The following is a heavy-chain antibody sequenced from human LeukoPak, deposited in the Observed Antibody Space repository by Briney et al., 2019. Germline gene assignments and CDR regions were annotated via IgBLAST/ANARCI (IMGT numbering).Heavy chain of an antibody. Sequence: GGSLRLSCAASGFTFSTYNMNWVRQAPGKGLEWVSSITSSSSYTFYADSVKGRFTISRDNAKNSLYLQMDSLRAEDTAVYYCATESGTESVYFDYWGQGALVTVSS. D-gene: IGHD1-26*01. CDR1: GFTFSTYN. CDR3: ATESGTESVYFDY. J-gene: IGHJ4*02. V-gene: IGHV3-21*01. CDR2: ITSSSSYT.